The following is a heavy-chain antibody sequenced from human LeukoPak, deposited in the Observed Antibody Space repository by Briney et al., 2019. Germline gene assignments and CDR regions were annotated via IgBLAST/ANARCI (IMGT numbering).Heavy chain of an antibody. J-gene: IGHJ4*02. CDR2: INPSGGST. CDR1: GYTFTNYY. V-gene: IGHV1-46*01. CDR3: ARANSSGWYKRYRNFDY. Sequence: ASVKVSCKAPGYTFTNYYLYWVRQAPGQGLEWMGMINPSGGSTNYAQKFQGRVTMTRDTSTSTVHMELSSLRSEDTAVYYCARANSSGWYKRYRNFDYWGQGTLVTVSS. D-gene: IGHD6-19*01.